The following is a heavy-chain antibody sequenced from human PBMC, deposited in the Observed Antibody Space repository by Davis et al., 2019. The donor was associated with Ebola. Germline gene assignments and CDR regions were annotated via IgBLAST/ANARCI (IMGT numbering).Heavy chain of an antibody. Sequence: ASVKVSCKASGYTFTTYAMHWVRQAPGQRLEWMGWINAGNGDTKYSQNFQGRVTITRDTSASTAYMELSSLRSEDTAVYYCARCGGDCSLYPFDIWGQGTMVTVSS. CDR1: GYTFTTYA. V-gene: IGHV1-3*01. J-gene: IGHJ3*02. CDR2: INAGNGDT. CDR3: ARCGGDCSLYPFDI. D-gene: IGHD2-21*02.